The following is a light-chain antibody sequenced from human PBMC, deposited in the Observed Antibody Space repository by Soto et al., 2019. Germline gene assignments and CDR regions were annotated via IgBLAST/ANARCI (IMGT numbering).Light chain of an antibody. CDR1: QIVSNN. CDR3: QHYNNWPIT. J-gene: IGKJ3*01. V-gene: IGKV3-15*01. CDR2: GAS. Sequence: EIVMTQSPATLSVCPGERATLSCRASQIVSNNLAWYQQKPGQAPRLLIYGASTRATGIPARFSGSGSGTEFTLTISSLQSEDFAVYYCQHYNNWPITFGPGTKVDI.